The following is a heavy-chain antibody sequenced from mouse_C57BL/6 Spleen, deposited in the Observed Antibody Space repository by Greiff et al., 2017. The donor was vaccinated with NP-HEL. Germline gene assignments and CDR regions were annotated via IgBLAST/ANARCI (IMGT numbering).Heavy chain of an antibody. J-gene: IGHJ2*01. V-gene: IGHV5-4*01. CDR2: LSDGGSYT. CDR3: ARGDYGSSYDY. D-gene: IGHD1-1*01. Sequence: EVQVVESGGGLVKPGGSLQLSCAASGFTFSSYAMSWVRQTPEKRLAWVATLSDGGSYTYYPDNVKGRFTISRDNAKNNLYLQMSQLKSEDTAMYYCARGDYGSSYDYWGQGTTLTVSS. CDR1: GFTFSSYA.